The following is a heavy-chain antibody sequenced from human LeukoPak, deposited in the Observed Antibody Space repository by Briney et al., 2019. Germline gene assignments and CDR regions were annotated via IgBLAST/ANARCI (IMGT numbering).Heavy chain of an antibody. J-gene: IGHJ4*02. D-gene: IGHD6-6*01. CDR3: AKGSRSSRPYYFDY. CDR1: GFTFSNYA. Sequence: PGGSLRLSCAASGFTFSNYAMSWVRPTPEKGLEWVSAISDSGGDTYHADSVEGRFTISRDNSKNVLYMQMNSLRVEDTAMYYCAKGSRSSRPYYFDYWGQGTLVTVSS. V-gene: IGHV3-23*01. CDR2: ISDSGGDT.